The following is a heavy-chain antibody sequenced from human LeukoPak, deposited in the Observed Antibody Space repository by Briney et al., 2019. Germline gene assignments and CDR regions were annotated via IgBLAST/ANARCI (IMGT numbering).Heavy chain of an antibody. CDR1: GGTFSSYA. CDR3: ACYVDIVATGDY. D-gene: IGHD5-12*01. J-gene: IGHJ4*02. Sequence: SVKVSCKASGGTFSSYAISWVRQAPGQGLEWMGRIIPILGIANYAQKFQGRVTITADKSTSTAYMELSSLRSEDTAVYYCACYVDIVATGDYWGQGTLVTVSS. V-gene: IGHV1-69*04. CDR2: IIPILGIA.